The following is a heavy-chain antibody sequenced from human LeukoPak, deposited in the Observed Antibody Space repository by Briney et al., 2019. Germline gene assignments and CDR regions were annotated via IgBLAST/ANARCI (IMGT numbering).Heavy chain of an antibody. CDR2: ISYDGSNK. V-gene: IGHV3-30*18. CDR1: GFTFSSYG. J-gene: IGHJ3*02. D-gene: IGHD1-26*01. CDR3: AKAGGSYPFDAFDI. Sequence: GGSLRLSCAASGFTFSSYGMHWVRQAPGKGLEWVAVISYDGSNKYYADSVKGRFTISRDNSKNTLYLQMNSLRAEDTAVYYCAKAGGSYPFDAFDIWGQGTMVTVSS.